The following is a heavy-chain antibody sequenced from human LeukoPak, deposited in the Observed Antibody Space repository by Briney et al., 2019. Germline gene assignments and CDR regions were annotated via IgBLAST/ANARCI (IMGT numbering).Heavy chain of an antibody. D-gene: IGHD2-15*01. CDR1: GYTFTSYT. Sequence: GASVKVSCKASGYTFTSYTMHWVRQAPGQRLEWMGWINAGNGNTKYSQKFQDRVTITRDTSASTAYMELSSLRSEDTAVYYCARGRFTIVVVAATGLDYWGQGTLVTVSS. CDR3: ARGRFTIVVVAATGLDY. J-gene: IGHJ4*02. V-gene: IGHV1-3*01. CDR2: INAGNGNT.